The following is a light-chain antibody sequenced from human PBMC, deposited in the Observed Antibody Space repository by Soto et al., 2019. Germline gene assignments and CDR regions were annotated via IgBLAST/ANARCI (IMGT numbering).Light chain of an antibody. CDR2: GSS. J-gene: IGKJ5*01. CDR3: QQYSNWPPAIT. V-gene: IGKV3D-15*01. Sequence: EIVLTQSPATLSVSPGERATLSCRATETVSTNLAWFQRKAGQPPRLLXYGSSTRATGVPDRFSGSGSGTEFALIISSLQSEDVAVYYCQQYSNWPPAITFGQGTRLEIK. CDR1: ETVSTN.